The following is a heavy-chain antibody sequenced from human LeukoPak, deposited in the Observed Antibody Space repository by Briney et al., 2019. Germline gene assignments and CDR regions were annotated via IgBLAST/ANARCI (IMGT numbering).Heavy chain of an antibody. CDR2: INPNSGGT. V-gene: IGHV1-2*02. CDR1: GYTFTGYY. CDR3: ARGGDFIAVAGRGSFYFDY. Sequence: AAVNVSCKASGYTFTGYYMHWVRHAPAQGHEWMGWINPNSGGTNYAQKFQDRVTMTRDTAISTAYMELSRLRSDDTAVYYCARGGDFIAVAGRGSFYFDYWGQGTLVTVSS. J-gene: IGHJ4*02. D-gene: IGHD6-19*01.